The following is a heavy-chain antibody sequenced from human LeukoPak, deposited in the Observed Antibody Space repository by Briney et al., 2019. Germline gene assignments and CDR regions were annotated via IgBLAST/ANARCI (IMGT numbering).Heavy chain of an antibody. V-gene: IGHV3-48*01. CDR3: AREDIVVVPAAIPHPYYYYMDV. J-gene: IGHJ6*03. CDR1: GFTFSSYS. D-gene: IGHD2-2*01. Sequence: PGGSLRLSCAASGFTFSSYSVNWVRQAPGKGLEWVSYISSSSSTIYYADSVKGRFTISRDNAKNSLYLQMNSLRAEDTAVYYCAREDIVVVPAAIPHPYYYYMDVWGKGTTVTVSS. CDR2: ISSSSSTI.